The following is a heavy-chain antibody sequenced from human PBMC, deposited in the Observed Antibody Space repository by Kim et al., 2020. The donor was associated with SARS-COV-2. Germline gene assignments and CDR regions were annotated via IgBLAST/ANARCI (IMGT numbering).Heavy chain of an antibody. Sequence: SVKVSCKASGGTFSSYAISWVRQAPGQGLEWMGGIIPIFGTANYAQKFQGRVTITADESTSTVYMELSSLRSEDTAVYYCASFGSGYYSDYWGQGTLVTVSS. CDR1: GGTFSSYA. J-gene: IGHJ4*02. CDR3: ASFGSGYYSDY. CDR2: IIPIFGTA. V-gene: IGHV1-69*13. D-gene: IGHD3-22*01.